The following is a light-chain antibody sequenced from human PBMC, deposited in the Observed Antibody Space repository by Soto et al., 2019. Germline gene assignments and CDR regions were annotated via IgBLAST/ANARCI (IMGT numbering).Light chain of an antibody. J-gene: IGLJ3*02. CDR2: LNTDGSH. V-gene: IGLV4-69*01. Sequence: QSVLTQPPSASASLGASVKLTCTLSSGHSSYAIAWHQQRPEKGPRYLMNLNTDGSHSKGDGIPDRFSGSSSGAERYLTISSLQFEDEADYYCQTWDTGIRVFGGGTQLTVL. CDR3: QTWDTGIRV. CDR1: SGHSSYA.